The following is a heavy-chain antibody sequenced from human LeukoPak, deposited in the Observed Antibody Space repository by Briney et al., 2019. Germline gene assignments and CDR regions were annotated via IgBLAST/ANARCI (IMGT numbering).Heavy chain of an antibody. Sequence: PGGSLRLSCAASGFTFSNAWMSWVRQAPGKRLEWVGHIKSKTDGGTTDYAAPVKGRFTISRDDSQNTLYLQMNSLKTEDTAMYYCTTDSWEGDAFDIWGQGTMVTVSS. CDR2: IKSKTDGGTT. J-gene: IGHJ3*02. CDR3: TTDSWEGDAFDI. D-gene: IGHD1-26*01. V-gene: IGHV3-15*01. CDR1: GFTFSNAW.